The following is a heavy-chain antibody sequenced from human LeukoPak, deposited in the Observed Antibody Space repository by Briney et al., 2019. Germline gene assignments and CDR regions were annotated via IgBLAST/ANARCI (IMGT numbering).Heavy chain of an antibody. Sequence: ASVKVSCKASGYTFTNYDINWVRQATGQGLEWMGWMNPNSGNTGYAQKFQGRVTMTRNTSISTAYMELSSLRSEDTAVYYCARYYDSRRRAFDIWGQGTMVTVSS. J-gene: IGHJ3*02. D-gene: IGHD3-22*01. CDR1: GYTFTNYD. CDR3: ARYYDSRRRAFDI. V-gene: IGHV1-8*02. CDR2: MNPNSGNT.